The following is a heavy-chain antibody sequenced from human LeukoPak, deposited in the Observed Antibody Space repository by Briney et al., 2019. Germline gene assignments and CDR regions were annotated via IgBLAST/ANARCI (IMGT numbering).Heavy chain of an antibody. V-gene: IGHV3-48*03. Sequence: GGSLRLSCAASGFTFSSYEMNWVRQAPGKGLEWVSYISSSGGTIYYADSVKGRFTISRDNAKNSLSLQMNSLRAEDTAVYYCAREGYTYGYGSWFDPWGQGTLVTGSS. J-gene: IGHJ5*02. CDR1: GFTFSSYE. CDR3: AREGYTYGYGSWFDP. CDR2: ISSSGGTI. D-gene: IGHD5-18*01.